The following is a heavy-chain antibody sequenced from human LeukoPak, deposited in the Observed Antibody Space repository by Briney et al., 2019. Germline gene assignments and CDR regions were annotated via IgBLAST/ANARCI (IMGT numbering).Heavy chain of an antibody. CDR1: GFTFSSYW. V-gene: IGHV3-7*01. CDR3: ARAHYDSSGYFED. Sequence: GGSLRLSCAASGFTFSSYWMSWVRQAPGKGLEWAANIKQDGSEKYYVDSVKGRFTISRDTAKNSLYLQMNSLRAEDTAVYYCARAHYDSSGYFEDWGQGTLVTVSS. D-gene: IGHD3-22*01. J-gene: IGHJ4*02. CDR2: IKQDGSEK.